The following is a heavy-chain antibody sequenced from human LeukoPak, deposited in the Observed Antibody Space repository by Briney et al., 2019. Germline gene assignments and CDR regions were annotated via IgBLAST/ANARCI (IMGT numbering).Heavy chain of an antibody. Sequence: GGSLRLSCAASGFTFSNYAMSWVRQAPGQGLEWVSTISSSGDNTYYADSVKGRFTISRDNAKNSLYLQMNSLRAEDTAVYYCARVYGYYGSGSYYAFDIWGQGTMVTVSS. V-gene: IGHV3-21*01. CDR3: ARVYGYYGSGSYYAFDI. J-gene: IGHJ3*02. D-gene: IGHD3-10*01. CDR1: GFTFSNYA. CDR2: ISSSGDNT.